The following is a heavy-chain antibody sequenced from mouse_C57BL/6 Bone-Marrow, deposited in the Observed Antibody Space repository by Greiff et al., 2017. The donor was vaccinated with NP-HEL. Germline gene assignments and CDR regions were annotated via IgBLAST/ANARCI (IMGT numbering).Heavy chain of an antibody. J-gene: IGHJ4*01. CDR2: ISNLAYSI. CDR1: GFTFSDYG. Sequence: EVMLVESGGGLVQPGGSLKLSCAASGFTFSDYGMAWVRQAPRKGPEWVAFISNLAYSIYYADTVTGRFTISRENAKNHLYLEMSSLRSEDTAMYYCARHSYDYDGYAMDYWGQGTSVTVSS. D-gene: IGHD2-4*01. CDR3: ARHSYDYDGYAMDY. V-gene: IGHV5-15*01.